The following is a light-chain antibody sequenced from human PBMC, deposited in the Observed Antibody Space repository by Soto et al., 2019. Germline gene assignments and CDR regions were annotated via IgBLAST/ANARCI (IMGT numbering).Light chain of an antibody. J-gene: IGKJ3*01. Sequence: DLQMTQSPSSLSASVGDRVTITCRASQIINTWLAWYQQKPGKAPKLLIYRASNLLSGVPSRFSGSGSGTEFTLTISSLQPDDFSIYYCQPYETYSGTFGPGTKVDL. CDR3: QPYETYSGT. CDR1: QIINTW. CDR2: RAS. V-gene: IGKV1-5*03.